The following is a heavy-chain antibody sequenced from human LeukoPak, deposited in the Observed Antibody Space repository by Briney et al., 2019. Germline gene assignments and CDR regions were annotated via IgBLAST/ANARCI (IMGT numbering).Heavy chain of an antibody. V-gene: IGHV4-4*02. CDR3: ARGGRWLQLYYFDY. J-gene: IGHJ4*02. D-gene: IGHD5-24*01. Sequence: SETLSLTCAVSGGSISSSNWWSWVRQPPGKGLEWIGEIYHSGSTNYNPSLKSRVTISVDKSKNQFSLKLSSVTAADTAVYYCARGGRWLQLYYFDYWGQGTLVTVSS. CDR1: GGSISSSNW. CDR2: IYHSGST.